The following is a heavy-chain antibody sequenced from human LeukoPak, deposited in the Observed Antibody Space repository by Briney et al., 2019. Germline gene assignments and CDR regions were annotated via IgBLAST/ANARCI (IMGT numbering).Heavy chain of an antibody. D-gene: IGHD6-6*01. CDR3: ARDGPRGIAARPEAS. V-gene: IGHV4-61*02. J-gene: IGHJ4*02. CDR2: IYTSGST. Sequence: PSETLSLTCTVSGGSISSGSYYWSWIRQPAGKGLEWIGRIYTSGSTNYNPSLKSRVTISVDTSKNQFSLKLSSVTAADTAVYYCARDGPRGIAARPEASWGQGTLVTVSS. CDR1: GGSISSGSYY.